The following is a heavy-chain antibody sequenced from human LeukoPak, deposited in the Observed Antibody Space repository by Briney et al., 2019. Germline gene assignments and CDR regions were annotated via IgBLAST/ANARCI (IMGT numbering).Heavy chain of an antibody. CDR1: GGSISSYY. J-gene: IGHJ4*02. D-gene: IGHD3-22*01. CDR3: ARDPLPDRIRGYYDSSGYL. CDR2: IYYSGST. Sequence: SETLSLTCTVSGGSISSYYWSWIRQPPGKGLEWIGYIYYSGSTNYNPSLKSRVTISVDTSKNQFSLKLSSVTAADTAVYYCARDPLPDRIRGYYDSSGYLWGQGTLVTVSS. V-gene: IGHV4-59*12.